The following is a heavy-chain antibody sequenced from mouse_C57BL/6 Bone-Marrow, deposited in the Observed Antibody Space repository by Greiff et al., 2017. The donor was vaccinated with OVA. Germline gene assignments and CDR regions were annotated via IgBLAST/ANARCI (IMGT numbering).Heavy chain of an antibody. V-gene: IGHV5-12*01. J-gene: IGHJ4*01. CDR1: GFTFSDFY. Sequence: DVHLVESGGGLVQPGGSLKLSCAASGFTFSDFYMYWIRQTPEKRLEWVAYISNGGGSTYYPDTVKGRFTISRDNAQNTLYMQMSRLKSEDTAMYYCARLDAMDYWGQGTSVTVSS. CDR2: ISNGGGST. CDR3: ARLDAMDY.